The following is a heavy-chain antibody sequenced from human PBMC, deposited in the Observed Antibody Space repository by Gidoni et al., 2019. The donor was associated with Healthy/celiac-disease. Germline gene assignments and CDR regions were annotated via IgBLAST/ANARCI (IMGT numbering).Heavy chain of an antibody. V-gene: IGHV5-10-1*03. J-gene: IGHJ6*02. CDR1: GYSFTSYW. Sequence: EVQLVQSGAEVKKPGESLRISCKVSGYSFTSYWISWVRQMPGKGLEWMGRIDPSDSYTNYSPSFQGHVTISADKSISTAYLQWSSLKASDTAMYYCARRSDGDLRRPLYYYYYGMDVWGQGTTVTVSS. CDR2: IDPSDSYT. CDR3: ARRSDGDLRRPLYYYYYGMDV. D-gene: IGHD4-17*01.